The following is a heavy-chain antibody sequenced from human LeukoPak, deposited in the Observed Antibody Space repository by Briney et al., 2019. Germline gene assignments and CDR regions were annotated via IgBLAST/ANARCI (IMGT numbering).Heavy chain of an antibody. CDR1: GYTLTELS. CDR3: ATDSATVAAPAEYFQH. V-gene: IGHV1-24*01. Sequence: ASVKVSCKVSGYTLTELSMHWVRQAPGKGLEWMGGFDPEDGETIYAQKFQGRVTMTEDTSTDTAYMGLSSLRSEDTAVYYCATDSATVAAPAEYFQHWGQGTLVTVSS. J-gene: IGHJ1*01. CDR2: FDPEDGET. D-gene: IGHD6-19*01.